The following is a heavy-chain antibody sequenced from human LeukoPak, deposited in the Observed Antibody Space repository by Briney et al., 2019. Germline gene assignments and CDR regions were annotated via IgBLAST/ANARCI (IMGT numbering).Heavy chain of an antibody. J-gene: IGHJ3*02. CDR2: INPNSGGT. V-gene: IGHV1-2*02. CDR3: ARQPPSGYDVAYDI. Sequence: ASVKVSCKASGYTFTGYYMHWVRQAPGQGLEWMGWINPNSGGTNYAQKFQGRVTMTRDTSISTAFMELSRLRSDDTAVYYCARQPPSGYDVAYDIWGQGTMVTVSS. D-gene: IGHD5-12*01. CDR1: GYTFTGYY.